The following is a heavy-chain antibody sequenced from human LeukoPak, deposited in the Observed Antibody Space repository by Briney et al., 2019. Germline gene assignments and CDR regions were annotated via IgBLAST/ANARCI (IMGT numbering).Heavy chain of an antibody. Sequence: GGSLRLSCAVYGFTFSSYEMNWVRQAPGKGLEWVSYISSSGSTIYYADSVKGRFTISRDNAKNSLYLQMNSLRAEDTAVYYCARGVGATSWSDYCGQGTLVTVSS. V-gene: IGHV3-48*03. CDR1: GFTFSSYE. D-gene: IGHD1-26*01. J-gene: IGHJ4*02. CDR2: ISSSGSTI. CDR3: ARGVGATSWSDY.